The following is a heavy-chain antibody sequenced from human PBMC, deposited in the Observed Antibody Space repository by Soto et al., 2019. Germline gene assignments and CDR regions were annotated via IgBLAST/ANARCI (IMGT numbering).Heavy chain of an antibody. CDR2: IYYSGST. J-gene: IGHJ5*02. Sequence: SETLSLTRTVSGGSISSGGYYWSWIRQHPGKGLEWIGYIYYSGSTYYNPSLKSRVTISVDTSKNQFSLKLSSVTAADTAVYYCAREKAARFGWFDPWGQGTLVTVSS. CDR1: GGSISSGGYY. CDR3: AREKAARFGWFDP. V-gene: IGHV4-31*03. D-gene: IGHD6-6*01.